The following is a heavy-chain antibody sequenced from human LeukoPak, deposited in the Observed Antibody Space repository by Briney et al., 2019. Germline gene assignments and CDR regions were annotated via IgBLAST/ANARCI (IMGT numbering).Heavy chain of an antibody. J-gene: IGHJ4*02. Sequence: ASVKVSCKASGYTFSNYGISWVRQAPGLGLEWMGWTSYNGNTNYAQKFQDRVTMTTDTSTTTAYMELRSLRSDDTAVYYCARGLNYYDSSGYYSPYFDYWGQGTLVTVSS. CDR3: ARGLNYYDSSGYYSPYFDY. CDR1: GYTFSNYG. D-gene: IGHD3-22*01. CDR2: TSYNGNT. V-gene: IGHV1-18*04.